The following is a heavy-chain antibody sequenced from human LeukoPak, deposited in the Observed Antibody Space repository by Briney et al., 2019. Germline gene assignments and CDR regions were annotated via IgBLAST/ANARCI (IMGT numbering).Heavy chain of an antibody. Sequence: SETLSLTCTVSGGSISSYYWSWIRQPPGKGLEWIGYIYYSGSTNYNPSLESRVTISVDTSKNQFSLKLSSVTAADTAVYYCATAAAGTFDHWGQGTLVTVSS. J-gene: IGHJ4*02. CDR2: IYYSGST. V-gene: IGHV4-59*08. D-gene: IGHD6-13*01. CDR3: ATAAAGTFDH. CDR1: GGSISSYY.